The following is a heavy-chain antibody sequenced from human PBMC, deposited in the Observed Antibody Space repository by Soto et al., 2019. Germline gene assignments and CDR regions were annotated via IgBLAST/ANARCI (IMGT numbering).Heavy chain of an antibody. V-gene: IGHV1-18*01. CDR1: GDTFSTQG. J-gene: IGHJ4*02. Sequence: QVQLVQSGAEVKKPGASVKVSCKAAGDTFSTQGVHWVRQAPGQGLEWMGKISAYNGIANYAQNLQGRVTMTTDTSMTTAHIELRNLTSDDTAVYYCANGGFGGSSGDWGQGTLVTVSS. CDR3: ANGGFGGSSGD. CDR2: ISAYNGIA. D-gene: IGHD1-26*01.